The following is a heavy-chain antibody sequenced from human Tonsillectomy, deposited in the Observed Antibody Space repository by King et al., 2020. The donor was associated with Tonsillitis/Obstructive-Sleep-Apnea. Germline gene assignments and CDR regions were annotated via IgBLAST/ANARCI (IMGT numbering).Heavy chain of an antibody. V-gene: IGHV3-15*01. CDR3: TTQYYDFWSGYYDLVFDY. D-gene: IGHD3-3*01. CDR2: IKSKTDWGTA. Sequence: VQLVESGGGLVEPGGSLRLSCAASGFTFSNAWMSWVRQAPGKGLEWVGRIKSKTDWGTADYAAPVKGRVTISRDDSKNTLYLQMKSLKTEDTAVYYCTTQYYDFWSGYYDLVFDYWGQGTLVTVSS. CDR1: GFTFSNAW. J-gene: IGHJ4*02.